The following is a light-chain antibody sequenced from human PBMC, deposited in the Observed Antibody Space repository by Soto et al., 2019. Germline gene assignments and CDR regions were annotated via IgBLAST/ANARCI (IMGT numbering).Light chain of an antibody. CDR1: QSVSSY. V-gene: IGKV3-15*01. CDR2: GAS. J-gene: IGKJ1*01. CDR3: QQSNNWPMT. Sequence: EIVMTQSPATLSLSPGERATLSGRASQSVSSYLAWYQKKTGQAPRIIIFGASTRATGIPARFSGVVSGTEFNVTISRLQSEDFAVYECQQSNNWPMTFGQGTKVDIK.